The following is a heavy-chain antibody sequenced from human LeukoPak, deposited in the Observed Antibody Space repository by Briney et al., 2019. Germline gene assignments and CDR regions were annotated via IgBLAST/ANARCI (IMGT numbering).Heavy chain of an antibody. CDR3: ARAARLGSGRSSNGMDV. Sequence: PSETLSLTCAVSGGSISSGGYSWSWIRQPPGKGLEWIGYIYHSGSTYYNPSLKSRVTISVDRSKNQFSLKLSSVTAADTAVYYCARAARLGSGRSSNGMDVWGQGTTVTVSS. CDR2: IYHSGST. CDR1: GGSISSGGYS. J-gene: IGHJ6*02. D-gene: IGHD2-15*01. V-gene: IGHV4-30-2*01.